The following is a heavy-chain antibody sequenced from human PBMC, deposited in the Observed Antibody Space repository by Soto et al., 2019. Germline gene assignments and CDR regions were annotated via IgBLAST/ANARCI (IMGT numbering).Heavy chain of an antibody. CDR2: IFSNGRA. D-gene: IGHD3-10*01. CDR3: ARGGDNSPWYYSL. V-gene: IGHV4-59*11. Sequence: QVQLQESGPGLVKSSETLSLTCTVSGGSISTHYWTWIRQPPGKGLEWIGYIFSNGRANYNPSLESRVTISVDTSKNQVSLKLRSVTAADTAVYYCARGGDNSPWYYSLWGQGTLVAVSS. CDR1: GGSISTHY. J-gene: IGHJ4*02.